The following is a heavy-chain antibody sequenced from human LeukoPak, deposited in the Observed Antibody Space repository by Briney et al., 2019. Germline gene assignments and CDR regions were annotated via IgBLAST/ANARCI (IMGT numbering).Heavy chain of an antibody. V-gene: IGHV1-69*01. D-gene: IGHD3-9*01. J-gene: IGHJ6*04. CDR2: IIPIFGTA. CDR3: ARDLGRAYYDILTGYPRAHYGMDV. CDR1: GGTFSSYA. Sequence: GASVKVSCTASGGTFSSYAISWVRQAPGQGLEWMGGIIPIFGTANYAQKFQGRVTITADESTSTAYMELSSLRSEDTAVYYCARDLGRAYYDILTGYPRAHYGMDVWGKGTTVTVSS.